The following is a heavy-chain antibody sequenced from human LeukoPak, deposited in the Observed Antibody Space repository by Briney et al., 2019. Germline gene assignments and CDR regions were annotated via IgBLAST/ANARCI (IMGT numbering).Heavy chain of an antibody. V-gene: IGHV4-4*02. CDR1: GVSIITSHW. CDR2: IYHSGGT. J-gene: IGHJ4*02. D-gene: IGHD3-16*01. Sequence: SETLSLTCAVAGVSIITSHWWAWVRQPPGKGLEWIGEIYHSGGTNYNPSLRSRVTISVDESNNQFSLRLSSVTAADTAVYYCELDLRGMVDYWGQGTLVTVSS. CDR3: ELDLRGMVDY.